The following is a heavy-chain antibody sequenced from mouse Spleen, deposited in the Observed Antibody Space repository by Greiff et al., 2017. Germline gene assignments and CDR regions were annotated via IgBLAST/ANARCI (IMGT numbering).Heavy chain of an antibody. D-gene: IGHD1-1*01. J-gene: IGHJ1*03. Sequence: QVQLQQPGAELVKPGASVKLSCKASGYTFTSYWMHWVKQRPGQGLEWIGLIHPNSGSTNYNEKFKSKATLTLDKSSSTAYMQLSSLTSEDSAVYYCARGGGSSYGYFGVWGTGTTVTGSP. CDR2: IHPNSGST. V-gene: IGHV1-64*01. CDR3: ARGGGSSYGYFGV. CDR1: GYTFTSYW.